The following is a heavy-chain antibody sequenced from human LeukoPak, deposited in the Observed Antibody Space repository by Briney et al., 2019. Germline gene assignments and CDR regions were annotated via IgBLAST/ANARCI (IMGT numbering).Heavy chain of an antibody. D-gene: IGHD6-19*01. CDR1: GDSISSYY. CDR3: ARSRAFSSGAIDS. Sequence: SETLSLTCTVSGDSISSYYWSWIRQPPGKGLEWIGCISSSGSTNYNPSLKTRVTISLDTSKNQFSLKLSSVTAADTAVYYCARSRAFSSGAIDSWGQGTLVTVSS. CDR2: ISSSGST. V-gene: IGHV4-59*01. J-gene: IGHJ4*02.